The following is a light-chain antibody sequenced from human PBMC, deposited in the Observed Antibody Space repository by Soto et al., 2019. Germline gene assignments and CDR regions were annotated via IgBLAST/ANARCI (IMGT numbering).Light chain of an antibody. CDR3: QQADSFPLT. J-gene: IGKJ4*01. Sequence: DIQMTQSPSSVSASIGDRVTITCRASQGIGRWLAWYQQKPGKAPKLLIYDAPSLQSGVPSRFSGSGSGTDFTLTIDILQPEDFATYFCQQADSFPLTFGGGTKV. CDR2: DAP. V-gene: IGKV1D-12*01. CDR1: QGIGRW.